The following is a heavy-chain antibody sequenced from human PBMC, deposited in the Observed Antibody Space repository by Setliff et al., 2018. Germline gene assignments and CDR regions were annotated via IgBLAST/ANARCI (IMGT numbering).Heavy chain of an antibody. CDR2: IYYSGST. CDR1: GGSISSSSYY. V-gene: IGHV4-39*01. D-gene: IGHD3-9*01. CDR3: ARRGRGFNNPFDY. J-gene: IGHJ4*02. Sequence: PSETLSLTCTVSGGSISSSSYYWGWIRQPPGKGLEWIGSIYYSGSTYYNPSLKSRITISVDTSKKQFSLKLSSVTAADTAVYYCARRGRGFNNPFDYWGQGTLVTVSS.